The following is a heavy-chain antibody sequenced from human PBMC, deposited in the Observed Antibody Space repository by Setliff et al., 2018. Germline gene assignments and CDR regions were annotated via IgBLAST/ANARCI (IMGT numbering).Heavy chain of an antibody. CDR3: VRAFWTYSDYASLACFDY. V-gene: IGHV3-23*01. Sequence: GGSLRLSCVVSGFTFNDHAMTWVRQTPGKGLEWVSLISDRDDKSYYADFVQGRFTISRDKSNNTVYLQMHSLRAEDTALYYCVRAFWTYSDYASLACFDYWGQGALVTVSS. CDR1: GFTFNDHA. J-gene: IGHJ4*02. CDR2: ISDRDDKS. D-gene: IGHD5-12*01.